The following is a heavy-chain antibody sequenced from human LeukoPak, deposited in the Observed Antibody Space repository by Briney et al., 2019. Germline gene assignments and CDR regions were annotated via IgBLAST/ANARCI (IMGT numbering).Heavy chain of an antibody. D-gene: IGHD6-13*01. V-gene: IGHV4-59*01. CDR3: AGGVYPSLHSSWYYYNFNWFDP. J-gene: IGHJ5*02. CDR1: GGSISSYY. Sequence: SETLSLTCTVSGGSISSYYWSWIRQPPGKGLEWIGYIYYSGSTNYNPSLKSRVTISVDTSKNQFSLKLSSVTAADTAVYYCAGGVYPSLHSSWYYYNFNWFDPWGQGTLVTVSS. CDR2: IYYSGST.